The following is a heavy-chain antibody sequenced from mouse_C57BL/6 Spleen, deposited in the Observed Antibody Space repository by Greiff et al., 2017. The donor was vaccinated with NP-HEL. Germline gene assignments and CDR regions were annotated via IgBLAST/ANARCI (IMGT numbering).Heavy chain of an antibody. D-gene: IGHD2-1*01. CDR3: ARQGDGNYDYYAMDY. V-gene: IGHV5-17*01. CDR2: ISSGSSTI. CDR1: GFTFSDYG. Sequence: EVQLVESGGGLVKPGGSLKLSCAASGFTFSDYGMHWVRQAPEKGLEWVAYISSGSSTIYYVDTVKGRFTISRDNAKNTLFLQMTSLRSEDTAMYYCARQGDGNYDYYAMDYWGQGTSVTVSS. J-gene: IGHJ4*01.